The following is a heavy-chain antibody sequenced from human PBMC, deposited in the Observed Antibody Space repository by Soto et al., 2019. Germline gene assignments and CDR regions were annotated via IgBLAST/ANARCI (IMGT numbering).Heavy chain of an antibody. Sequence: EVQVVDSGGGLVQPGGSLRLSCAASGFTFSDHYMDWVRQAPGKGLEWVGRIKNKANSYTTEYAASVKGRFTIARDDSTNSLYLQMNSLQTEDTAFYYCVRVRLGLSTRVFDYWGQGTLVTVSS. V-gene: IGHV3-72*01. J-gene: IGHJ4*02. CDR3: VRVRLGLSTRVFDY. CDR1: GFTFSDHY. D-gene: IGHD3-16*01. CDR2: IKNKANSYTT.